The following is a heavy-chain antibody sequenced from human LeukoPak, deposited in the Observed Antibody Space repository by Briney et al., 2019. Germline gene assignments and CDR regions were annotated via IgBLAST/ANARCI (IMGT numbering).Heavy chain of an antibody. J-gene: IGHJ4*02. CDR3: ARVGDYDFWSGSHSYFDY. D-gene: IGHD3-3*01. V-gene: IGHV4-59*01. CDR1: GGSISSYY. CDR2: IYYSGST. Sequence: SETLSLTCTVSGGSISSYYWSWIRQPPGKGLKWIGYIYYSGSTNYNPSLKSRVTISVDTSKNQFSLKLSSVTAADTAVYYCARVGDYDFWSGSHSYFDYWGQGTLVTVSS.